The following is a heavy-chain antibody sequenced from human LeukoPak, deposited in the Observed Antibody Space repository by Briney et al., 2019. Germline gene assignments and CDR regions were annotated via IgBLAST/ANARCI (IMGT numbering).Heavy chain of an antibody. Sequence: PSETLSLTCAVYGGSFSGYYWSWIRQPPGKGLEWIGEINHSGSTNYNPSLKSRVTISVDTSKNQFSLKLSSVTAADTAVYYCARWSIRASWGIKGFDPWGQGTLVTVSS. V-gene: IGHV4-34*01. J-gene: IGHJ5*02. D-gene: IGHD2-2*01. CDR2: INHSGST. CDR3: ARWSIRASWGIKGFDP. CDR1: GGSFSGYY.